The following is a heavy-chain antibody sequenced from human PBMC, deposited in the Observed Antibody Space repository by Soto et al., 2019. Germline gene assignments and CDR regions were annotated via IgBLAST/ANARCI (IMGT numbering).Heavy chain of an antibody. Sequence: ETLSLTCAVSGDSIIGIYHWAWIRQSPGRGLEWIASIYHTGTTYYTPSLESRVTISVDTSKNQFSLRLSSVTAADTAIYYCATRITVFGLLIPPFDPWGQGTQVTVSS. CDR1: GDSIIGIYH. D-gene: IGHD3-3*01. CDR3: ATRITVFGLLIPPFDP. J-gene: IGHJ5*02. V-gene: IGHV4-38-2*01. CDR2: IYHTGTT.